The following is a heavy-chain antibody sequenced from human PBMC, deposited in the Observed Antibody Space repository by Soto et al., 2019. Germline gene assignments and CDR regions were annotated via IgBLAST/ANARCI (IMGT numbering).Heavy chain of an antibody. V-gene: IGHV1-8*01. Sequence: QVQLVQSGAEVKKPGASVKVSCKASGYTFTSYDINWVRQATGQGLEWMGWMNPNSGNTGYAEKFQGRVPMTRNTSISTVYMELSSLRSEDTAVYYCARGGYDILTGYYNRYYYYGMDVWGQGTTVIVSS. CDR3: ARGGYDILTGYYNRYYYYGMDV. J-gene: IGHJ6*02. D-gene: IGHD3-9*01. CDR1: GYTFTSYD. CDR2: MNPNSGNT.